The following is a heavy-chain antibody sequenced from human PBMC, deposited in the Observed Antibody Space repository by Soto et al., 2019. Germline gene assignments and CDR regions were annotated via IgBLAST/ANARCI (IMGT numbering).Heavy chain of an antibody. Sequence: QITLKESGPTLVKPTQTLTLTCAFSGFSLNTRGVGVGWNRQRPVRALHWLALIYWDNDKRYSPYLKSRLTLTQDTPKHHLVLMMTDMGPVDTDTYYRGHKIYCASGSIYWGQGTLVAVSS. CDR3: GHKIYCASGSIY. CDR1: GFSLNTRGVG. J-gene: IGHJ4*02. V-gene: IGHV2-5*02. D-gene: IGHD3-10*01. CDR2: IYWDNDK.